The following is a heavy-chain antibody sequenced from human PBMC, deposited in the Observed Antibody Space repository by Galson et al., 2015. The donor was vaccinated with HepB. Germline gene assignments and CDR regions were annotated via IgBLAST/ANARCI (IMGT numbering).Heavy chain of an antibody. CDR3: ARENSGGNWYFDL. CDR2: VSSDGNTK. Sequence: SLRLSCAASGFTFSNHGMHWVRQAPGKGLEWVTVVSSDGNTKVYADSVKGRFTISRDNSKNTLDLQMNSLRADDTGVYFCARENSGGNWYFDLWGRGTLVTVSS. CDR1: GFTFSNHG. D-gene: IGHD1-26*01. J-gene: IGHJ2*01. V-gene: IGHV3-30*03.